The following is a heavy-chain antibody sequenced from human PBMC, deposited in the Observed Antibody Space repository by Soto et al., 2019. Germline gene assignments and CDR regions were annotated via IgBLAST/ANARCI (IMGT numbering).Heavy chain of an antibody. D-gene: IGHD3-16*02. CDR1: GYTFTSYY. CDR3: ARGGDSVWGSYRYPTFDS. V-gene: IGHV1-46*01. Sequence: QVQLVQSGAEVKKPGASVKVSCKASGYTFTSYYMHWGRQAPGQGLEWMGIINPSGGSTSYAQKCQGRVTMTRDTSTSTVYMELSSLRSEDTAVYYCARGGDSVWGSYRYPTFDSWGQGTLVTVSS. CDR2: INPSGGST. J-gene: IGHJ4*02.